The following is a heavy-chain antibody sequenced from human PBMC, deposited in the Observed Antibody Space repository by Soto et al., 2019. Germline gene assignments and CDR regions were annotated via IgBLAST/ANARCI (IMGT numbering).Heavy chain of an antibody. CDR3: ARGGDYIWGSYRYNYYYYMDV. D-gene: IGHD3-16*02. CDR1: GGSFSGYY. Sequence: PSETLSLTCAVYGGSFSGYYWSWIRQPPGKGLEWIGEINHSGSTNYNPSLKSRVTISVDTSKNQFSLKLSSVTAADTAVYYCARGGDYIWGSYRYNYYYYMDVWGKGTTVTVSS. J-gene: IGHJ6*03. V-gene: IGHV4-34*01. CDR2: INHSGST.